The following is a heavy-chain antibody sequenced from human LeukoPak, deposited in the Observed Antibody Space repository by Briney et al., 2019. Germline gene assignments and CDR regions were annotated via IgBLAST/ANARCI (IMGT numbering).Heavy chain of an antibody. CDR1: GGSFSGYY. Sequence: KPSETLSLTCAVYGGSFSGYYWSWIRQPPGKGLEWIGEINHSGSTNYSPSLKSRVTISVDTSKNQFSLKLSSVTAADTAVYYCARANGFLSGSYYDYWGQGTLVTVSS. J-gene: IGHJ4*02. CDR2: INHSGST. CDR3: ARANGFLSGSYYDY. V-gene: IGHV4-34*01. D-gene: IGHD1-26*01.